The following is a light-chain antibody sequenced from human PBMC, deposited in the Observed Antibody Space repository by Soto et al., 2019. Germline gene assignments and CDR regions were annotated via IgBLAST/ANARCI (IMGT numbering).Light chain of an antibody. V-gene: IGLV2-14*01. CDR3: VSYTDTDTLV. J-gene: IGLJ1*01. CDR1: NTDVGQDKS. CDR2: EVT. Sequence: QSALTQPASVSGSRGQSIIISCVGRNTDVGQDKSVSWYQQGPGKAPKLLIFEVTNRPSGVSNRFSGSRSGNTASLTISGLQPGDEGDYFCVSYTDTDTLVFGTGTKATVL.